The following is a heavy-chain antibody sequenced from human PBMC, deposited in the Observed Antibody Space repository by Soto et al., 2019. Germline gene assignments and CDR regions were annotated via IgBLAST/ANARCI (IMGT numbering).Heavy chain of an antibody. J-gene: IGHJ5*02. CDR1: GYTFTSYD. Sequence: QVQLVQSGAEVKKPGASVKVSCKASGYTFTSYDINWVRQATGQGLEWMGWMNPNSGNTGYAQKFQGRVTMTRNTSISTAYMELSSLRSEDTAVYYCARGGVIPFLEWLGSNWFDPWGQGTLVTVSS. CDR3: ARGGVIPFLEWLGSNWFDP. V-gene: IGHV1-8*01. CDR2: MNPNSGNT. D-gene: IGHD3-3*01.